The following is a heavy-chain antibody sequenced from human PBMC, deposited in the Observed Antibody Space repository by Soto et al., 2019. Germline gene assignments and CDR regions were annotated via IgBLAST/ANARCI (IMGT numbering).Heavy chain of an antibody. CDR3: AKDRQRQTFDL. J-gene: IGHJ5*02. Sequence: GGSLRLSCGVSGFRFSSYGMHWVRQAPGKWLEWVAFVSYDGGEKFYPESVKGRFTISRDNSKNTLFLQMNSLRSEDTAVYYCAKDRQRQTFDLWGLGXLVTVYS. V-gene: IGHV3-30*18. CDR2: VSYDGGEK. CDR1: GFRFSSYG.